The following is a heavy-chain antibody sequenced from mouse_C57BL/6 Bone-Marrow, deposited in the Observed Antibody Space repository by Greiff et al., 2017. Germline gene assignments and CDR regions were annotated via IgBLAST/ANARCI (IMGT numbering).Heavy chain of an antibody. CDR2: IFPRSGNT. V-gene: IGHV1-81*01. J-gene: IGHJ1*03. CDR1: GYTFTSYG. Sequence: QVQLQQSGAELARPGASVKLSCKASGYTFTSYGISWVKQRTGPGLEWIGEIFPRSGNTSYNEKFKGKATLTADKSSSTSSMELRSLTSEDSAVYFCARRCITTVADGWGTGTTVTVSS. D-gene: IGHD1-1*01. CDR3: ARRCITTVADG.